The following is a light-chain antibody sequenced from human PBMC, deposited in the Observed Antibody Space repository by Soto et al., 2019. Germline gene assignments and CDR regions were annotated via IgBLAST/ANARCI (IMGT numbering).Light chain of an antibody. CDR3: QQYNGYCT. CDR1: QSISGS. V-gene: IGKV1-5*03. Sequence: DIQMTQSPSTLSASVGDRVTITCRASQSISGSLAWYQQKPGKAPRLLIYEASNLKSGVPSRFSGSGSGTEYTLTISSLQPDDFASYYCQQYNGYCTFGQGTKVEIK. J-gene: IGKJ1*01. CDR2: EAS.